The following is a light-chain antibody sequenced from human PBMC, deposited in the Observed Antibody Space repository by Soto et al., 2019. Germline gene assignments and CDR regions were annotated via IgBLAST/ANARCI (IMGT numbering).Light chain of an antibody. J-gene: IGLJ2*01. V-gene: IGLV2-23*01. Sequence: QSALTQPASVSGSPGQSITISCTGTSSDDGSYNLVSWYQQHPGKAPKLMIYEGSKRPSGVSNRFSGSKSGNTASLTISGLQAEDEADYYCCSYAGSSTLFGGGTKVTVL. CDR3: CSYAGSSTL. CDR1: SSDDGSYNL. CDR2: EGS.